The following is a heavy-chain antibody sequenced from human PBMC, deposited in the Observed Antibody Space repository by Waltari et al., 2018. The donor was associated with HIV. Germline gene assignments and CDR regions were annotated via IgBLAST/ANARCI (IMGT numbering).Heavy chain of an antibody. V-gene: IGHV4-59*01. D-gene: IGHD3-22*01. CDR1: GGSISSYY. Sequence: QVQLQESAPGLVKPSETLSLTCTVSGGSISSYYWSWIRQPPGKGLEWIGYIYYSGSTNDNPSLKSRVTISVDTSKNQFSLKLSSVTAADTAVYYCARDYYDSSGYYYGYSPWGQGTLVTVSS. J-gene: IGHJ5*02. CDR3: ARDYYDSSGYYYGYSP. CDR2: IYYSGST.